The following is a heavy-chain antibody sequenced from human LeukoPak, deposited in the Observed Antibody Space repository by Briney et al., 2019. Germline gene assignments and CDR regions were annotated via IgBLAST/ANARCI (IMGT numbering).Heavy chain of an antibody. CDR2: INHSGST. D-gene: IGHD3-10*01. J-gene: IGHJ4*02. CDR1: GRSFSGYY. Sequence: SETLSLTCAVSGRSFSGYYWSWIRQPPGKGLEWIGEINHSGSTNYNPSLKSRVTISVDTSKNQFSLKLSSVTAADTAVYYCARGANHYYYGSGSRSDYWGQGTLVTVSS. V-gene: IGHV4-34*01. CDR3: ARGANHYYYGSGSRSDY.